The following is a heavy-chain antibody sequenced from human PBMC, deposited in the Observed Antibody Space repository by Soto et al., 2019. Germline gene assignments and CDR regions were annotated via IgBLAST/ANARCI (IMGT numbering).Heavy chain of an antibody. Sequence: SQTLSLTCAISGDSVSSNSAAWNWIRQSPSRGLEWLGRTYYRSKWYNDYAVSVKSRITINPDTSKNQFSLQLNSVTPEDTAVYYWARGGGSGAVAGTGHFDYWGQGTLVTVSS. CDR1: GDSVSSNSAA. V-gene: IGHV6-1*01. CDR3: ARGGGSGAVAGTGHFDY. D-gene: IGHD6-19*01. CDR2: TYYRSKWYN. J-gene: IGHJ4*02.